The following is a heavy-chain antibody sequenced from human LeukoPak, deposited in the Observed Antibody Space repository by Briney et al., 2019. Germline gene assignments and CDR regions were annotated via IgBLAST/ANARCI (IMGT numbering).Heavy chain of an antibody. V-gene: IGHV3-23*01. Sequence: GGSLRLSCAASGFTFSSYAMSWVRQAPGKGLEWVPAISGSGGSTYYADSVKGRFTISRDNSKNTLYLQMNSLRAEDTAVYYCAKGRYGGNPKYYFDYWGQGTLVTVSS. CDR2: ISGSGGST. CDR3: AKGRYGGNPKYYFDY. CDR1: GFTFSSYA. J-gene: IGHJ4*02. D-gene: IGHD4-23*01.